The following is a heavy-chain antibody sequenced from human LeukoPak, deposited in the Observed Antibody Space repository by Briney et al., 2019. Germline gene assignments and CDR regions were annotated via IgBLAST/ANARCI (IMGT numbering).Heavy chain of an antibody. CDR1: EFTFGDYA. CDR3: TRGTGGNY. CDR2: IRSKVHGGTT. D-gene: IGHD1-14*01. V-gene: IGHV3-49*04. J-gene: IGHJ4*02. Sequence: PGRSLRLSCVAAEFTFGDYAMSWVRQAPGKGLEWVGFIRSKVHGGTTDYAASVKDRFTISRDDSKSIAYLQMNSLKTEDTVVYYCTRGTGGNYWGQGTLVTVSS.